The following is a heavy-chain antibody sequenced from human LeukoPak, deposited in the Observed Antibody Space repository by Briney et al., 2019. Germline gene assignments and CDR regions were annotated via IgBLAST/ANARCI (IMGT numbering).Heavy chain of an antibody. CDR3: ASLGEGIQLWPWLDL. Sequence: GGSLRLSCAASGFTFSSYSMNWVRQAPGKGLEWVSSISSSSYIYYADSVKGRFTISRDNAKNSLYLQMNSLRAEDTAVYYCASLGEGIQLWPWLDLWGRGTLVTVSS. CDR2: ISSSSYI. J-gene: IGHJ2*01. D-gene: IGHD5-18*01. V-gene: IGHV3-21*01. CDR1: GFTFSSYS.